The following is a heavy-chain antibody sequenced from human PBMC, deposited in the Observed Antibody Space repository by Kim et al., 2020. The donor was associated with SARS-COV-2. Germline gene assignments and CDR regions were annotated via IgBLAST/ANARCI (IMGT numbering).Heavy chain of an antibody. D-gene: IGHD3-22*01. J-gene: IGHJ2*01. CDR1: GYTFTSYY. CDR3: ARDRSGYYDSSGYYYVWYFDL. V-gene: IGHV1-46*01. Sequence: ASVKVSCKASGYTFTSYYMHWVRQAPGQGLEWMGIINPSGGSTSYAQKFQGRVTMTRDTSTSTVYMELSSLRSEDTAVYYCARDRSGYYDSSGYYYVWYFDLWGRGTLVTVSS. CDR2: INPSGGST.